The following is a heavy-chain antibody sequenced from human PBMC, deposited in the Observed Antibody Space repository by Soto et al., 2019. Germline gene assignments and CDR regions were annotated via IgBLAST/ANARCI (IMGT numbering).Heavy chain of an antibody. CDR3: ARSRGRFRSFDY. V-gene: IGHV2-5*02. CDR1: GFSLSTSGVG. J-gene: IGHJ4*02. CDR2: IYWDDDK. Sequence: QITLKESGPTLVKPTQTLTLTCTLSGFSLSTSGVGVGWIRKPPGKALEWLALIYWDDDKRYSPSLKSRLTVTKDTSKHQVAMTMTNMDPVDTATYYCARSRGRFRSFDYWGQGTLVTVSS. D-gene: IGHD1-26*01.